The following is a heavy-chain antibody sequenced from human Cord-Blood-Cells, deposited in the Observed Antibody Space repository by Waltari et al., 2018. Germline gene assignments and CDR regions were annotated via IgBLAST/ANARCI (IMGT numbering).Heavy chain of an antibody. Sequence: QLQLQESGPGLVPPSETLALTCTVSGGSTSSRSHDWGWIRQPPGKGLEWIGSIHYSGSTYYNPSLKSRVTISVDTSKNQFSLKLSSVTAADTAVYYCARGSASDMDVWGKGTTVTVSS. V-gene: IGHV4-39*01. CDR2: IHYSGST. J-gene: IGHJ6*03. CDR3: ARGSASDMDV. CDR1: GGSTSSRSHD.